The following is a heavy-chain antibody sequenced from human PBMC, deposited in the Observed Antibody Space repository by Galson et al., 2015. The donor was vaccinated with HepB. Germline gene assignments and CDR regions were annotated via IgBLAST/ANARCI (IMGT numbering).Heavy chain of an antibody. J-gene: IGHJ4*02. V-gene: IGHV3-21*01. Sequence: SLRLSCAASGFTFSSYSMNWVRQAPGKGLEWVSSISSSSSYIYYADSVKGRFTISRDNAKNSLYLQMNSLRAEDTAVYYCAREVYSTLFTYGSGSNDYWGQGTLVTVSS. CDR1: GFTFSSYS. CDR2: ISSSSSYI. D-gene: IGHD3-10*01. CDR3: AREVYSTLFTYGSGSNDY.